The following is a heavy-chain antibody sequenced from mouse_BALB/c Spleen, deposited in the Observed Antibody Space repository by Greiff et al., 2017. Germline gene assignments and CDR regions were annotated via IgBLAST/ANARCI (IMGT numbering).Heavy chain of an antibody. V-gene: IGHV3-2*02. CDR1: GYSITSDYA. Sequence: ESGPGLVKPSQSLSLTCTVTGYSITSDYAWNWIRQFPGNKLEWMGYISYSGSTSYNPSLKSRISITRDTSKNQFFLQLNSVTTEDTATYYCARRAYYYGSSYVFDYWGQGTTLTVSS. J-gene: IGHJ2*01. D-gene: IGHD1-1*01. CDR2: ISYSGST. CDR3: ARRAYYYGSSYVFDY.